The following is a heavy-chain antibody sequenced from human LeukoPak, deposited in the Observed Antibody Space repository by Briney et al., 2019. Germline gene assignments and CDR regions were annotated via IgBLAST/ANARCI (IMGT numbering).Heavy chain of an antibody. D-gene: IGHD2-2*01. J-gene: IGHJ4*02. Sequence: GGSLRLSCAASGFTFSSYSMNWVRQAPGKGLEWVSSISSSSSYIYYADSVKGRFTISRDSAKNSLYLQMNSLRAEDTAVYYCARSHCSSTSCSRKDFDYWGQGTLVTVSS. V-gene: IGHV3-21*01. CDR1: GFTFSSYS. CDR2: ISSSSSYI. CDR3: ARSHCSSTSCSRKDFDY.